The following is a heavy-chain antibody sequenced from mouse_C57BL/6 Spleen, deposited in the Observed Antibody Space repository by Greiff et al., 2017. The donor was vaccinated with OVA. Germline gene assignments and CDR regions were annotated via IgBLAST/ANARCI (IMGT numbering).Heavy chain of an antibody. CDR3: AEVVATDYFDY. Sequence: VKLVESGAELARPGASVKLSCKASGYTFTSYGISWVKQRTGQGLEWIGEIYPRSGNTYYNEKFKGKATLTADKSSSTAYMELRSLTSEDSAVYFCAEVVATDYFDYWGQGTTLTVSS. D-gene: IGHD1-1*01. V-gene: IGHV1-81*01. J-gene: IGHJ2*01. CDR1: GYTFTSYG. CDR2: IYPRSGNT.